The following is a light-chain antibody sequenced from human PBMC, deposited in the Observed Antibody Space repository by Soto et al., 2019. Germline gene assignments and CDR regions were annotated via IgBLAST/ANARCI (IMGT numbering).Light chain of an antibody. CDR1: QRISSY. J-gene: IGKJ3*01. V-gene: IGKV1-39*01. CDR2: AAS. Sequence: DIQMTQSPSSLSASVGDRVTITCRASQRISSYLNWYQQKPGKAPKLPIYAASSLQSGDPSRFSGSGSGTDNTLTISSLQTEEFATYYCQHSYSTPFAVGPGTKVYI. CDR3: QHSYSTPFA.